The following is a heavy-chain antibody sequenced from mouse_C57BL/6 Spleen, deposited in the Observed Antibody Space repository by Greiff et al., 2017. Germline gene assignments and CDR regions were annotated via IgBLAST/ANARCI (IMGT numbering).Heavy chain of an antibody. Sequence: DVMLVESGGDLVKPGGSLKLSCAASGFTFSSYGMSWVRQTPDKRLEWVATISSGGSYTYYPDSVKGRFTISRDNAKNTLYLQMSSLKSEDTAMYYCARQDYGSSPYYFDYWGQGTTLTVSS. J-gene: IGHJ2*01. CDR1: GFTFSSYG. CDR3: ARQDYGSSPYYFDY. CDR2: ISSGGSYT. D-gene: IGHD1-1*01. V-gene: IGHV5-6*02.